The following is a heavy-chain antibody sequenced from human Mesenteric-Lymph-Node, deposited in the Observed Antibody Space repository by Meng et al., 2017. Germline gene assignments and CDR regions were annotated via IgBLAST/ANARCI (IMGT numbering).Heavy chain of an antibody. CDR2: ISSCGSTI. CDR1: GCTFSSYS. Sequence: EVQLVESGGGLVKAWGSLRLCCVGSGCTFSSYSMNWVRQAPGKGVGWVSFISSCGSTIYYADSVKGRFIISRDNAKNSLYLQMDSLRVEDTGVYYCAKGLYYFDQWGRGTLVTVSS. CDR3: AKGLYYFDQ. J-gene: IGHJ4*02. V-gene: IGHV3-21*01.